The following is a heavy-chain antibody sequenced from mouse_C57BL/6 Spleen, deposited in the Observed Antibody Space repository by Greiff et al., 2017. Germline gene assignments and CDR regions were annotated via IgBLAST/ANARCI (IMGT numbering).Heavy chain of an antibody. J-gene: IGHJ3*01. V-gene: IGHV2-6-1*01. CDR2: IWSDGST. CDR3: ARHGDYYGSSYEGFAY. CDR1: GFSLTSYG. Sequence: QVQLQQSGPGLVAPSQSLSITCTVSGFSLTSYGVHWVRQPPGKGLEWLVVIWSDGSTTYNSALKSRLSISKDNSKSQVFLKMNSLQTDDTAMYYCARHGDYYGSSYEGFAYWGQGTLVTVSA. D-gene: IGHD1-1*01.